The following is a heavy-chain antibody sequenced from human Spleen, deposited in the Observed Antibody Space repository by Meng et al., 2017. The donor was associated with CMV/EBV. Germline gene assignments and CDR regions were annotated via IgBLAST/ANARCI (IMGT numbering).Heavy chain of an antibody. CDR1: GYTITTYG. V-gene: IGHV1-8*02. CDR2: MNPNSGNT. Sequence: ASVKVSCKASGYTITTYGISWVRQAPGQGLEWMGWMNPNSGNTGYAQKFQGRVTMTRNTSISTAYMELSSLRSEDTAVYYCAVSPIRGVSSYYFDYWGQGTLVTVSS. D-gene: IGHD3-10*01. CDR3: AVSPIRGVSSYYFDY. J-gene: IGHJ4*02.